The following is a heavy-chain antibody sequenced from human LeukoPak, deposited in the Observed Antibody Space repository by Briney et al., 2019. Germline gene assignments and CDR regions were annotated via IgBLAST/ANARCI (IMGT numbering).Heavy chain of an antibody. D-gene: IGHD3/OR15-3a*01. J-gene: IGHJ4*02. Sequence: SETLSLTCTVSGGSISSYYWSWIRQPPGKGLEWIGYIYYSGSTSYNPSLKSRVTISVDTSKNQFSLKLSSVTAADTAVYYCASFLDRYYFDYWGQGTLVTVSS. CDR3: ASFLDRYYFDY. CDR2: IYYSGST. CDR1: GGSISSYY. V-gene: IGHV4-59*01.